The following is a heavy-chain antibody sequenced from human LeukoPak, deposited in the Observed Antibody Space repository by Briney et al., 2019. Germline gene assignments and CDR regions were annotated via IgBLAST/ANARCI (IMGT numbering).Heavy chain of an antibody. CDR1: GFTFSSYS. D-gene: IGHD6-19*01. CDR2: ISSSSSYI. CDR3: AKDLSSGWTS. J-gene: IGHJ4*02. V-gene: IGHV3-21*04. Sequence: GGSLRLSCAASGFTFSSYSMNWVRQAPGKGLEWVSSISSSSSYIYYADSVKGRFTISRDNSKNTLYLQMNSLRAEDTAVYYCAKDLSSGWTSWGQGTLVTVSS.